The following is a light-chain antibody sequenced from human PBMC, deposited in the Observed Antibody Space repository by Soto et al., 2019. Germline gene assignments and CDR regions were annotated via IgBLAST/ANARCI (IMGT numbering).Light chain of an antibody. V-gene: IGKV3-20*01. CDR1: QSVSSSY. CDR2: GAS. CDR3: QQYGSSPPT. J-gene: IGKJ2*01. Sequence: EIVLTQSPGTLSLSPGERATLSCRASQSVSSSYLAGYQQKPGQAPRLLIYGASSRATGIPERFIGSGSGADFTLTISRLETEDFAVYYCQQYGSSPPTFGQGTKLEIK.